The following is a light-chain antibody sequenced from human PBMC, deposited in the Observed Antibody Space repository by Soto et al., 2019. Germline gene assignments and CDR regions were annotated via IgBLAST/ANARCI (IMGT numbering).Light chain of an antibody. J-gene: IGLJ1*01. V-gene: IGLV2-14*01. CDR3: SSYTNSSTLGV. Sequence: QSALTQPASVSGSPGQSITISCTGTSSDVGGYNYVSWYQQHPGKAPKLMIYDGSNRPSGVSNRFSGSKSGNTASLTISGVQAADEADYYCSSYTNSSTLGVFGTGTKVTVL. CDR2: DGS. CDR1: SSDVGGYNY.